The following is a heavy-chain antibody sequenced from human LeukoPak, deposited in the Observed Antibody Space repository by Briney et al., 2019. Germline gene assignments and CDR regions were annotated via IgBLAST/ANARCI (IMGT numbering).Heavy chain of an antibody. V-gene: IGHV4-59*01. CDR2: ISYTGST. Sequence: SETLSLTCTVSGGSISPYFWSWIRQPPGKGLEWIGYISYTGSTNYNPSLKSRVTISVDTSKNQFSLQLTSVTAADTTVYYCARDDYRGVTNFDPWGQGTLVTVSS. CDR3: ARDDYRGVTNFDP. D-gene: IGHD3-10*01. CDR1: GGSISPYF. J-gene: IGHJ5*02.